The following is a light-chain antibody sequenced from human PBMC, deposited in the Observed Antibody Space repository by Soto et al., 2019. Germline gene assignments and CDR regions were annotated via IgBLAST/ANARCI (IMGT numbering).Light chain of an antibody. CDR3: QQRTNPDS. V-gene: IGKV3-11*01. CDR1: QSVSSY. J-gene: IGKJ2*03. CDR2: DAS. Sequence: EIVLTQSPATLSLSPGERATLSCRASQSVSSYLAWYQQKPGQAPRLLIYDASNRATGIPARFSGSGSGTYFTLTISSLEPEDFAVYYCQQRTNPDSFGQGTKLEIK.